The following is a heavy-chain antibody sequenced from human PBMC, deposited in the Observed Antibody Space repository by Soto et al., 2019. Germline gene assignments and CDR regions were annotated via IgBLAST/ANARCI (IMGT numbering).Heavy chain of an antibody. CDR3: ARNRGGYCSGGSCYSTRKDNLNWFDP. CDR1: GGTFSSYA. CDR2: IIPIFGTA. J-gene: IGHJ5*02. D-gene: IGHD2-15*01. V-gene: IGHV1-69*13. Sequence: ASVKVSCKASGGTFSSYAISWVRQAPGQGLEWMGGIIPIFGTANYAQKFQGRVTITADESTSTAYMELSSLRSEDTAVYYCARNRGGYCSGGSCYSTRKDNLNWFDPWGQGTQVTVSS.